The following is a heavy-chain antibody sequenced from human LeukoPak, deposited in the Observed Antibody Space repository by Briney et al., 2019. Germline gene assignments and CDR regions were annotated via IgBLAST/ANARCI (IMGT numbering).Heavy chain of an antibody. V-gene: IGHV5-51*01. Sequence: GESLKISCQASGYSFTDYWIGWVRQMPGKGLEWMGIFYPGNSNTKYSPSFQGQVTISADRSISTAYLQWSSLRASDTAIYYCARPTYYYNSSAYLNAFDIWGQGTMVTVSS. CDR1: GYSFTDYW. CDR2: FYPGNSNT. J-gene: IGHJ3*02. D-gene: IGHD3-22*01. CDR3: ARPTYYYNSSAYLNAFDI.